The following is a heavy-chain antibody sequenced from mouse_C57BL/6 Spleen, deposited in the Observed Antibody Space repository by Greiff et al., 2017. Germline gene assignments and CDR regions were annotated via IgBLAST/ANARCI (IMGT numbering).Heavy chain of an antibody. CDR2: IDPENGDT. CDR3: TTGTLDY. J-gene: IGHJ2*01. D-gene: IGHD4-1*01. Sequence: EVQLQESGAELVRPGASVKLSCTASGFNIKDDYMHWVKQRPEQGLERIGWIDPENGDTEYASKFQGKATITADTSSNTAYLQLSSLTSEDTAVYYCTTGTLDYWGQGTTLTVSS. CDR1: GFNIKDDY. V-gene: IGHV14-4*01.